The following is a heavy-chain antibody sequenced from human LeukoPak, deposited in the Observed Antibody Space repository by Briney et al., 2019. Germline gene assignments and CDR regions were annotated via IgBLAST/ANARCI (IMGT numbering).Heavy chain of an antibody. V-gene: IGHV4-59*01. CDR2: IYYSGTT. J-gene: IGHJ6*02. CDR1: GGSISNYY. CDR3: ARALYYYDSSGYYYSGYYGMDV. D-gene: IGHD3-22*01. Sequence: PSETLSLTCTVSGGSISNYYWSWIRQPPGKGLEWIGYIYYSGTTNYNPSLKSRVTISVDTSKNQFSLKLSSVTAADTAVYYCARALYYYDSSGYYYSGYYGMDVWGQGTTVTVSS.